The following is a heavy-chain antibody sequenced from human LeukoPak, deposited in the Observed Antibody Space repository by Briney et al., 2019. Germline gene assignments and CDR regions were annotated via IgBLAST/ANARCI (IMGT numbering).Heavy chain of an antibody. D-gene: IGHD3-10*01. CDR2: IYHSGST. CDR1: GGSISSSNW. J-gene: IGHJ5*02. CDR3: ARRSRPIWFREIKNWFDP. Sequence: SETLSLTCAVSGGSISSSNWWSWVRQPPGKGLEWIGEIYHSGSTNYNPSLKSRVTISVGTSKNQFSLKLSSVTAADTAVYYCARRSRPIWFREIKNWFDPWGQGTLVTVSS. V-gene: IGHV4-4*02.